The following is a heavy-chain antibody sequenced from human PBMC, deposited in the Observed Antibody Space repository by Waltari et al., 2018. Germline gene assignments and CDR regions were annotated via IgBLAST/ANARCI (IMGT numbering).Heavy chain of an antibody. Sequence: EVQLVESGGGLVQPGGSLRLSCAASGFTFSSYWMHWVPQAPGKGLVWVSRINSDGSSTSYADSVKGRFTISRDNAKNTLYLQMNSLRAEDTAVYYCARGTGGYDPDAFDIWGQGTMVTVSS. J-gene: IGHJ3*02. CDR2: INSDGSST. V-gene: IGHV3-74*01. CDR1: GFTFSSYW. D-gene: IGHD5-12*01. CDR3: ARGTGGYDPDAFDI.